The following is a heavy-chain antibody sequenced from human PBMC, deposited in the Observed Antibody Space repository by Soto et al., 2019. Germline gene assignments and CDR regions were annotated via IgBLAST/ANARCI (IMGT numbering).Heavy chain of an antibody. CDR2: IYHSGST. D-gene: IGHD3-22*01. V-gene: IGHV4-4*02. CDR1: GGSISSNNW. CDR3: AVSGYYNDYQYGMDV. J-gene: IGHJ6*02. Sequence: SETLSLTCAVYGGSISSNNWWSWVRQPPGKGLEWIGEIYHSGSTNYNLSLKSRVTISVDKSKNQFSLKLSSVTAADTAVYYCAVSGYYNDYQYGMDVWGQGTTVTVSS.